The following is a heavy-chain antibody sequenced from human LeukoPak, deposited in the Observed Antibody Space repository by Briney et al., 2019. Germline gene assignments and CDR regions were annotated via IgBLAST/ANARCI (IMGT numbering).Heavy chain of an antibody. J-gene: IGHJ5*02. CDR3: AKEPSIAAAHNWFDP. D-gene: IGHD6-13*01. Sequence: GGSLRLSCAASGFTFSSYAMSWVRQAPGKGLEWVSAISGSGGSTYYADSVKGRFTISRGNSKDTLYLQMNSLRAEDTAVYYCAKEPSIAAAHNWFDPWGQGTLVTVSS. V-gene: IGHV3-23*01. CDR1: GFTFSSYA. CDR2: ISGSGGST.